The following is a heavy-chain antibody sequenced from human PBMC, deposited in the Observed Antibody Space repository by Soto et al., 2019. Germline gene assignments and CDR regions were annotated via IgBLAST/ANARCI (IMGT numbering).Heavy chain of an antibody. D-gene: IGHD2-2*01. CDR3: AVSRDGYSMDV. CDR2: IYYSGST. V-gene: IGHV4-31*11. J-gene: IGHJ6*02. Sequence: SETLSLTCALSGASISSVGYYWSWIRQHPGKGLEWIGYIYYSGSTYYNPSLKSRVTISVDTSKDQFSLKLSSVTAADTAVYYCAVSRDGYSMDVWGQGTTVT. CDR1: GASISSVGYY.